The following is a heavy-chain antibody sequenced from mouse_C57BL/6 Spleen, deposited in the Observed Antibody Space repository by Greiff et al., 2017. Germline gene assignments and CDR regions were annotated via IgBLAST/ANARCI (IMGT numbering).Heavy chain of an antibody. V-gene: IGHV3-6*01. CDR1: GYSITSGYY. CDR3: ARAPYDYDKDYYAMDY. Sequence: EVKLMESGPGLVKPSQSLSLTCSVTGYSITSGYYWNWIRQFPGNKLEWMGYISYDGSNNYNPSLKNRISITRDTSKNQFFLKLNSVTTEDTATYYCARAPYDYDKDYYAMDYWGQGTSVTVSS. D-gene: IGHD2-4*01. CDR2: ISYDGSN. J-gene: IGHJ4*01.